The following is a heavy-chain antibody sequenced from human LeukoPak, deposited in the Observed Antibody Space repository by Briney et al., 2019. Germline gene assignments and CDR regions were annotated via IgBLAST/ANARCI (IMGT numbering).Heavy chain of an antibody. V-gene: IGHV1-46*01. CDR2: INPSGGST. J-gene: IGHJ4*02. CDR3: ARSGGYSYGPREYFDY. CDR1: GYTFTSYY. D-gene: IGHD5-18*01. Sequence: VASVKVSCKASGYTFTSYYMHWVRQAPGQGLEWMGIINPSGGSTGYAQKFQGRVTMTRDTSTSTVYMELSSLRSEDTAVYYCARSGGYSYGPREYFDYWGQGTLVTVSS.